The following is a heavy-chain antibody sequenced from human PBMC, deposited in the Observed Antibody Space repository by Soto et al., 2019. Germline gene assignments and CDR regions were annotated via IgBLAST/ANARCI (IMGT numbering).Heavy chain of an antibody. Sequence: EVQLLESGGGLVQPGGSLRLSCAASGFTFSSYAMSWVRQAPGKGLEWVSAISGSGGSTYYADSVKGRCTISRDTSKNTLYLQMNSLRAEDTAVYYCAKADLLFVVTAILPFDYWGQGTLVTVSS. V-gene: IGHV3-23*01. CDR2: ISGSGGST. CDR1: GFTFSSYA. D-gene: IGHD2-21*02. CDR3: AKADLLFVVTAILPFDY. J-gene: IGHJ4*02.